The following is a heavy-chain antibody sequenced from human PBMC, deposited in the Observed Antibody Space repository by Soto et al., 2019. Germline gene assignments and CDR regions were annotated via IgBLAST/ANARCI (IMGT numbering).Heavy chain of an antibody. V-gene: IGHV1-69*01. CDR1: GGTFSSYA. Sequence: QVQLVQSGAEVKKPGSSVKVSCKASGGTFSSYAISWVRQAPGQGLEWMGGIIPIFGTANYAQKFQGRVTITADESTSTAYMELSSLRSEVTAVYYCALDGPRVVDRVGIPQYYFDYWGQGTLVTVSS. D-gene: IGHD1-26*01. J-gene: IGHJ4*02. CDR3: ALDGPRVVDRVGIPQYYFDY. CDR2: IIPIFGTA.